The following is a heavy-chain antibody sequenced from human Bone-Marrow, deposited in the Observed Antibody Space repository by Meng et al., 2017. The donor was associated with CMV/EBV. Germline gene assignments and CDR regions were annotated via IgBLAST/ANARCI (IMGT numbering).Heavy chain of an antibody. CDR2: IIPIFGIE. CDR1: GGTFSSYA. CDR3: ARDRGVVDSGSYHYFGY. Sequence: SVKVSCKASGGTFSSYAISWVRQAPGQGLEWMGGIIPIFGIERYAQKFQGRVTITADKSTSTAYMELSSLRSEDTAVYYCARDRGVVDSGSYHYFGYWGQGTLVTVSS. D-gene: IGHD1-26*01. V-gene: IGHV1-69*10. J-gene: IGHJ4*02.